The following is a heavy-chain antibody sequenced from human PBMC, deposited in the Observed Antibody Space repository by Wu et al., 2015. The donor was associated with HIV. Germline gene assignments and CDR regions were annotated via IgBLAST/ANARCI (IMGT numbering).Heavy chain of an antibody. D-gene: IGHD3-22*01. Sequence: QVQLVQSGAEVKKPGSSVKVSCKASGGTFSSYAISWVRQAPGQGLEWMGGIIPIFGTTNYAQKFQGRVTITTDESTSTAYMELSSLRSEDTAVYYCARGTYYYDSSGFQPYYYYGMDVWGQGTTVTVSS. CDR1: GGTFSSYA. J-gene: IGHJ6*02. CDR3: ARGTYYYDSSGFQPYYYYGMDV. CDR2: IIPIFGTT. V-gene: IGHV1-69*05.